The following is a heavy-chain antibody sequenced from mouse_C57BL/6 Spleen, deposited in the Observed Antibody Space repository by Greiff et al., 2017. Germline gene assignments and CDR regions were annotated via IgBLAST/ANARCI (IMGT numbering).Heavy chain of an antibody. V-gene: IGHV14-1*01. CDR2: IDPEDGDT. CDR1: GFNIKDYY. D-gene: IGHD1-1*01. J-gene: IGHJ2*01. Sequence: VQLQQSGAELVRPGASVKLSCTASGFNIKDYYMHWVKQRPEQGLEWIGRIDPEDGDTEYAPKFQGKATMTADTSSNTAYLQLSSLTSEDTAVYYCTTGHYYGSSYVYFDYWGQGTTLTVSS. CDR3: TTGHYYGSSYVYFDY.